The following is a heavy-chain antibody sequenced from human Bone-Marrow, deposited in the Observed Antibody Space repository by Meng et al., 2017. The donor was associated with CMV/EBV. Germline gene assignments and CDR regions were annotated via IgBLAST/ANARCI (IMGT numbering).Heavy chain of an antibody. CDR3: AHSVIVVVPAATCYFDS. J-gene: IGHJ4*02. D-gene: IGHD2-2*01. CDR1: LSTGGLG. V-gene: IGHV2-5*01. Sequence: LSTGGLGVGWIRPPPGKALEWLALIDWNDDKRYSPSLKSRLTITKDTSKNQVVLTMTNMDPVETATYYCAHSVIVVVPAATCYFDSWGQGTLVTVSS. CDR2: IDWNDDK.